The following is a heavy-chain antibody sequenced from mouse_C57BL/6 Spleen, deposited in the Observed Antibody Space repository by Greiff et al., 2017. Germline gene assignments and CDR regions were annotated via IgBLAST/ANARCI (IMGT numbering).Heavy chain of an antibody. CDR3: ARLKTSDVYAMDY. CDR1: GYTFTDYY. CDR2: INPYNGGT. V-gene: IGHV1-19*01. J-gene: IGHJ4*01. Sequence: VQLKESGPVLVKPGASVKMSCKASGYTFTDYYMNWVKQSHGKSLEWIGVINPYNGGTSYNQKFKGKATLTVDKSSSTAYMELNSLTSEDSAVYYCARLKTSDVYAMDYWGQGTSVTVSS.